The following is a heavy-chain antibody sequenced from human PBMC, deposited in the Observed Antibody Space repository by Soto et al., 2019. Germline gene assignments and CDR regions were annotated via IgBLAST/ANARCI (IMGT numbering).Heavy chain of an antibody. V-gene: IGHV3-21*01. Sequence: EVQLVESGGGLVKPGGSLRLSCAASGFTFSSYSMNWVRQAPGKGLEWVSSISSSSSYIYYADSVKGRFTISRDNAKNSQYLQMTSLRAEDTSVYYCARVVGGATGWFGPWGQRTRVTVSS. J-gene: IGHJ5*02. CDR2: ISSSSSYI. CDR1: GFTFSSYS. D-gene: IGHD1-26*01. CDR3: ARVVGGATGWFGP.